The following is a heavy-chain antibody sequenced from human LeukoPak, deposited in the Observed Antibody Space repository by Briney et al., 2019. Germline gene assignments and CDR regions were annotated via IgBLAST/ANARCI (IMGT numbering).Heavy chain of an antibody. CDR3: ASPYCSDGVCYPGY. Sequence: GGSLRLSCAASGFTFSGSAVHWVRQASGKGLEWVGRIKSKANSYATAYAASVTGRFTISRDDSKNTAYLQMNSLETEGTAVYYCASPYCSDGVCYPGYWGQGALVTVSS. CDR2: IKSKANSYAT. J-gene: IGHJ4*02. V-gene: IGHV3-73*01. D-gene: IGHD2-8*01. CDR1: GFTFSGSA.